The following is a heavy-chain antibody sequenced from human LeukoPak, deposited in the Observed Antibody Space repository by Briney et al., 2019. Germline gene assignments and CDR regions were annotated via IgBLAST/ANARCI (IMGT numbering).Heavy chain of an antibody. CDR1: GFTFSSYW. CDR3: ARSGSSWFYYYYYMDV. Sequence: PGGSLRLSCAASGFTFSSYWMSWVRQAPGKGLEWVANIKQDGSEKYYVDSVKGRFTISRDNAKNSLYLQMNSLRAEDTAVYYCARSGSSWFYYYYYMDVWGKGTTVTVSS. CDR2: IKQDGSEK. J-gene: IGHJ6*03. V-gene: IGHV3-7*01. D-gene: IGHD6-13*01.